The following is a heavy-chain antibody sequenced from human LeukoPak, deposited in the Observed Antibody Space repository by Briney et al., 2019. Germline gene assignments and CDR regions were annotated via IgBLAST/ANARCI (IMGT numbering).Heavy chain of an antibody. J-gene: IGHJ4*02. D-gene: IGHD3-16*01. CDR3: AWGGLAAFDS. CDR2: ISSSGNTR. Sequence: VGSLRLSCAASEFTFSDYYMSWIRQAPGKGLEWVAYISSSGNTRYYADSVKGRFTISRDNAKNSLYLQMNSLRAEDTAVYYCAWGGLAAFDSWGQGTLVTVSS. CDR1: EFTFSDYY. V-gene: IGHV3-11*04.